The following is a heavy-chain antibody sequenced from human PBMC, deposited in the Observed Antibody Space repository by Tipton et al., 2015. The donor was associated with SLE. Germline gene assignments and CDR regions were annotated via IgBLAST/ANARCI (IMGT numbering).Heavy chain of an antibody. CDR2: INHSGST. Sequence: TLSLTCAVYGGSFSGYYWSWIRQPPGKGLEWIGEINHSGSTNYNPSLKSRVTISVDTSKNQFSLKLSSVTAADTAVYYCARGRYSSSWYDYWGQGTRVTVSS. CDR3: ARGRYSSSWYDY. CDR1: GGSFSGYY. D-gene: IGHD6-13*01. J-gene: IGHJ4*02. V-gene: IGHV4-34*01.